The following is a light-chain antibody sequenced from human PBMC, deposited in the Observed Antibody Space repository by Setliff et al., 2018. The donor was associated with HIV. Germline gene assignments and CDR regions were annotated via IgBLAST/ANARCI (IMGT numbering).Light chain of an antibody. CDR2: EVS. CDR3: SSYTGSYTYV. V-gene: IGLV2-14*01. J-gene: IGLJ1*01. CDR1: SSDVGGYKY. Sequence: SALTQPASVSGSPGQSITIPCTGTSSDVGGYKYVSWYQHHPGKAPKLMVYEVSNRPSGVSNRFSGSKSGNTASLTISGLQAEDEADYYCSSYTGSYTYVFGTGTKVTVL.